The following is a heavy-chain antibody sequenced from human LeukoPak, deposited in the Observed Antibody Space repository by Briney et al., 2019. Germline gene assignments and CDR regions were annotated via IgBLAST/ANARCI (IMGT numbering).Heavy chain of an antibody. J-gene: IGHJ4*02. CDR1: GFTFSSYG. Sequence: GGSLRLSCAASGFTFSSYGMHWVRQAPGKGLEWVAVISYDGSNKYYADSVKGRFTISRDNSKNTLYLQMNSLRAEDTAVYYCAKVRGFPQLELPYYWGQGTLVTVS. V-gene: IGHV3-30*18. D-gene: IGHD1-7*01. CDR2: ISYDGSNK. CDR3: AKVRGFPQLELPYY.